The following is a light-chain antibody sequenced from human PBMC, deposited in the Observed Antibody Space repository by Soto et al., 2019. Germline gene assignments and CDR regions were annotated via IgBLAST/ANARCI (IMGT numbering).Light chain of an antibody. V-gene: IGLV1-44*01. CDR3: QAWDSSTASFV. CDR2: SNN. Sequence: QPVLTQPPSASGTPGQRVTISCSGSSSNIGSNTVNWYQQLPGTAPKLLIYSNNQRPSGVPDRFSGSKSGTSASLAISGTQAMDEADYYCQAWDSSTASFVFGTGTKLTVL. J-gene: IGLJ1*01. CDR1: SSNIGSNT.